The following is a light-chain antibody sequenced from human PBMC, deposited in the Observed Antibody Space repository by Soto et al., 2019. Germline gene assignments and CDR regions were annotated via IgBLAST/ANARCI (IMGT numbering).Light chain of an antibody. CDR2: VAS. J-gene: IGKJ2*01. CDR1: QGISNY. Sequence: DFQMPQSPSSLSASVGDRVTITCRASQGISNYLAWYQQKPGKVPKLLIYVASTLQSGVPSRFSGSGSGTDFTLTISSLQPEDVATYYCQKYNNAPYTFGQGTKLEIK. CDR3: QKYNNAPYT. V-gene: IGKV1-27*01.